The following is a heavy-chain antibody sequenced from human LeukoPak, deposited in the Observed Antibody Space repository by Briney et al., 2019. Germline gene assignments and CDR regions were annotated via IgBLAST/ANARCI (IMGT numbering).Heavy chain of an antibody. V-gene: IGHV3-23*01. CDR2: ISGSGGST. D-gene: IGHD6-19*01. Sequence: GGSLRLSCAASGFTFSSYAMSWVRQAPGKGLEWVSAISGSGGSTYYADSVKGRFTISRDNSKNTLYLQMNSLRAEDTAVYYCAKSWRQWLVQDYFHYWGQGTLVTVSS. J-gene: IGHJ4*02. CDR3: AKSWRQWLVQDYFHY. CDR1: GFTFSSYA.